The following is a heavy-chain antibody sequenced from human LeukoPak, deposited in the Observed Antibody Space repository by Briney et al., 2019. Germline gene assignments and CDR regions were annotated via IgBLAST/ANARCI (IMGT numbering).Heavy chain of an antibody. V-gene: IGHV3-23*01. J-gene: IGHJ4*02. CDR3: AKVPREGYCSGGSCYVFYFDY. D-gene: IGHD2-15*01. CDR1: GFTFSSYA. CDR2: ISGSGGST. Sequence: GGSLRLSCAASGFTFSSYAMSWVRQAPGKGLEWVSAISGSGGSTYYADSVKGRFTISRDNSKNTLYLRMNSLRAEDTAVYYCAKVPREGYCSGGSCYVFYFDYWGQGTLVTVSS.